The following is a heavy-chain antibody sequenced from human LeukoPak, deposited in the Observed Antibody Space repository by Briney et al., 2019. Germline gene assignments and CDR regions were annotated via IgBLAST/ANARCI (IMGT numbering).Heavy chain of an antibody. CDR2: IDPSDSYT. D-gene: IGHD3-10*01. CDR1: GYSFTSYW. J-gene: IGHJ3*02. CDR3: ARHVSYYGSGSYPYAFDI. Sequence: GESLRISCKGSGYSFTSYWISWVGQMPGKGLEWMGRIDPSDSYTNYSPSFQGHVTISADKSISTAYLQWSSLKASDTAMYYCARHVSYYGSGSYPYAFDIWGQGTMVTVSS. V-gene: IGHV5-10-1*01.